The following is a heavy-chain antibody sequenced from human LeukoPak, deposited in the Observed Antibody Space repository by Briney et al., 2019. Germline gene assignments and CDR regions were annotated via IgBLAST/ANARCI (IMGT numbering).Heavy chain of an antibody. Sequence: HGESLKISCEGSGYSFTTYWIGWVRQMPGKGLEWMGIIYPGDSNTKYSPSFQGQVTISADKSISTAYLQWSSLKASDTAIYYCARLAEGYSSTWYNNWFDPWGQGTLVTVSS. D-gene: IGHD6-13*01. CDR1: GYSFTTYW. CDR3: ARLAEGYSSTWYNNWFDP. V-gene: IGHV5-51*01. J-gene: IGHJ5*02. CDR2: IYPGDSNT.